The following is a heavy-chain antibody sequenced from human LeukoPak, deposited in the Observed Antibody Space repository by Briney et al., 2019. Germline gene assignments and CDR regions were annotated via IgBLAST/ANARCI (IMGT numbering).Heavy chain of an antibody. CDR1: GGSFSGYY. Sequence: SETLSLTCAVYGGSFSGYYWSWIRQPPGKGLEWIGEIYHSGSTNYNPSLKSRVTISVDKSKNQFSLKLSSVTAADTAVYYCARNSGWYDYWGQGTLVTVSS. D-gene: IGHD6-19*01. CDR2: IYHSGST. CDR3: ARNSGWYDY. J-gene: IGHJ4*02. V-gene: IGHV4-34*01.